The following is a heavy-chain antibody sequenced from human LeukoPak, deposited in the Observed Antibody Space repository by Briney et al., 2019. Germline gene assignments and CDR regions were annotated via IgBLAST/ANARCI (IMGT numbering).Heavy chain of an antibody. Sequence: GGSLRLSCAASGFTFSSYSMNWVRQAPGKGLEWVPSISSSSSYIYYADSVKGRFTISRDNAKNSLYLQMNSLRAEDTAVYYCARDTVGHYYYDSSGFFDYWGQGTLVTVSS. CDR1: GFTFSSYS. CDR3: ARDTVGHYYYDSSGFFDY. CDR2: ISSSSSYI. J-gene: IGHJ4*02. D-gene: IGHD3-22*01. V-gene: IGHV3-21*01.